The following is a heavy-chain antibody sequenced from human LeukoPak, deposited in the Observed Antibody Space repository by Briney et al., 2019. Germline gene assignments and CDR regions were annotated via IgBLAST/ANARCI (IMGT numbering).Heavy chain of an antibody. V-gene: IGHV1-18*01. CDR2: ISTYNGVT. J-gene: IGHJ4*02. D-gene: IGHD3-16*01. CDR1: GYTFVNFR. Sequence: ASVKVSCKTSGYTFVNFRISWVRQAPGQGLEWIGWISTYNGVTNSAPKLEGRVTLTTDASTSTAYMELESLKPDDTAVYYCARGGGITSTYWGQGTLITVSS. CDR3: ARGGGITSTY.